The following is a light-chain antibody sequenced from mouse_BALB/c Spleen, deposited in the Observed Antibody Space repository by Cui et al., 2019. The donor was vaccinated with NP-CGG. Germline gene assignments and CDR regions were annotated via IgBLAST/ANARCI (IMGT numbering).Light chain of an antibody. CDR2: GTN. Sequence: QVVATPSSAPTTSPGETVTLTGRSRTGAVTTSNYANWVQEKPDHLFTGLIGGTNNRPPGVPARFSGSLIGDKAALTITGAQTEDEAIYFCALWYSNHWVFGGGTKLTVL. CDR1: TGAVTTSNY. V-gene: IGLV1*01. J-gene: IGLJ1*01. CDR3: ALWYSNHWV.